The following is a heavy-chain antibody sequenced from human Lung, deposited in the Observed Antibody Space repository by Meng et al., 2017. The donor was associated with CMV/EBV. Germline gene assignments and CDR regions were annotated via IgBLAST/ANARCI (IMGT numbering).Heavy chain of an antibody. J-gene: IGHJ1*01. CDR2: IPHRGSS. D-gene: IGHD3-10*01. CDR1: GDSITNHNW. CDR3: LRRSGGSV. V-gene: IGHV4-4*02. Sequence: RVRDAGPALCQPSETLSLPCAVSGDSITNHNWWAWVRQPPGKGLEWIGEIPHRGSSAYNPSLKSRVSMSIDKSKNQFSLKLTSVTAADTAVYHCLRRSGGSVWGQGTLVTVSS.